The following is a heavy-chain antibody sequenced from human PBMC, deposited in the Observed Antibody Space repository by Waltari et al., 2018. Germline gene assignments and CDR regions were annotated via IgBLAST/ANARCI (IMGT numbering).Heavy chain of an antibody. Sequence: EVQLVESGGGLVKPGGSLRLSCAASGFTFSSYSMNWVRQAPGKGLEWVSSISSSISDIYYADSVKGRFTISRDNAKNSLYLQMNSLRAEDTAVYYCARCPRDYDILTGYYIDYDMDVWGKGTTVTVSS. CDR3: ARCPRDYDILTGYYIDYDMDV. CDR2: ISSSISDI. J-gene: IGHJ6*03. V-gene: IGHV3-21*01. CDR1: GFTFSSYS. D-gene: IGHD3-9*01.